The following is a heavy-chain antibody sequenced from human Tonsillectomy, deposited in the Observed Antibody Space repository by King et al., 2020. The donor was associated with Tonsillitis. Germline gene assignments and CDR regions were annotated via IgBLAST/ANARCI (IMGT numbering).Heavy chain of an antibody. CDR3: TTCCPDY. D-gene: IGHD2-15*01. J-gene: IGHJ4*02. V-gene: IGHV3-15*01. CDR2: MKSKTDGGTT. CDR1: GFTFINTW. Sequence: VQLVESGGGLVKPGGSLRLSCADSGFTFINTWMSWVRQAPGNGLEWVGRMKSKTDGGTTDYAAPVKGRFTISRDDSKNTLYLQMNSLKTEDTAVYYCTTCCPDYWGQGTLVTVSS.